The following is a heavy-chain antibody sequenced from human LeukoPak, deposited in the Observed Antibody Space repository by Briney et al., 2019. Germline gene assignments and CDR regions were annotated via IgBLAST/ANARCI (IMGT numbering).Heavy chain of an antibody. Sequence: GGSLRLSCAASGFTFSSYSMNWVRQAPGKGLEWVSYISSSSSTIYYADSVKGRFTIPRDNAKNSLYLQMNSLRAEDTAVYYCARDRVERDFWSGYYYYYYYMDVWGKGTTVTVSS. D-gene: IGHD3-3*01. J-gene: IGHJ6*03. CDR3: ARDRVERDFWSGYYYYYYYMDV. CDR1: GFTFSSYS. V-gene: IGHV3-48*01. CDR2: ISSSSSTI.